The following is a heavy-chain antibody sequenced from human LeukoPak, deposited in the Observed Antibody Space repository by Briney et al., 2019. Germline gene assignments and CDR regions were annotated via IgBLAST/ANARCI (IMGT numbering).Heavy chain of an antibody. Sequence: GGSLRLSCATSGFNFGRYTIHGVREAPGRGLEWVSLAGWAGGTTFYSDSVRGRFTISRDSGRKSVYLQMNSLTTDDTAFYFCAKELDTMFFDYWGQGALVTVSS. CDR3: AKELDTMFFDY. J-gene: IGHJ4*02. V-gene: IGHV3-43*01. CDR2: AGWAGGTT. D-gene: IGHD3-10*02. CDR1: GFNFGRYT.